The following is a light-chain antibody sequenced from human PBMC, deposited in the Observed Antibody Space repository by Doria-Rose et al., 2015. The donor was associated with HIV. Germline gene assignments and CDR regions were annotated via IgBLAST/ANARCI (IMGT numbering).Light chain of an antibody. V-gene: IGKV3-20*01. Sequence: TQSPGTLSLSPGERATLSCRASQSFSSTYLAWYQQKPGQAPSLLIYDGSTRATGIPDRFRASGSGTDFTLTINRLEPEDSALYYCHQYGTSWTFGQGTKVEI. CDR2: DGS. CDR1: QSFSSTY. J-gene: IGKJ1*01. CDR3: HQYGTSWT.